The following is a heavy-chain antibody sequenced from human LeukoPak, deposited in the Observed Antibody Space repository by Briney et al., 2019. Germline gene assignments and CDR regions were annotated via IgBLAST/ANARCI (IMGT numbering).Heavy chain of an antibody. Sequence: GGSLRLSCAASGFTFDDYAMHWVRQAPGKGLEWVSGISWNSGSIGYADSVKGRFTISRDNAKNSLYLQMNSLRAEDTALYYCAKDLYSSFQPAHFDYWGQGTLVTVSS. CDR1: GFTFDDYA. D-gene: IGHD6-19*01. J-gene: IGHJ4*02. CDR3: AKDLYSSFQPAHFDY. V-gene: IGHV3-9*01. CDR2: ISWNSGSI.